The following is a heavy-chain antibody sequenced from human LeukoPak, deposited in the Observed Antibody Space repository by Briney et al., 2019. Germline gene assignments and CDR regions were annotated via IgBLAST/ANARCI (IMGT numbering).Heavy chain of an antibody. CDR2: INPNSGGT. Sequence: ASVKVSCKASGYTFTGYYMHWVRQAPGQGLEWMGWINPNSGGTNYAQKFQGRVTMTRDTSISTAYMELSRLRSDDTAVYYCARDRDDILTGYLFDYWGQGTLVTVSS. CDR3: ARDRDDILTGYLFDY. V-gene: IGHV1-2*02. D-gene: IGHD3-9*01. CDR1: GYTFTGYY. J-gene: IGHJ4*02.